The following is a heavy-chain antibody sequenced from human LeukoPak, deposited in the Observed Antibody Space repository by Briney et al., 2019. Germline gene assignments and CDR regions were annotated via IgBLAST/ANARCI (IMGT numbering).Heavy chain of an antibody. V-gene: IGHV1-2*02. Sequence: GASVKVSCKASGYTFTSYYMHWVRQAPGQGLEWMGWINPNSGGTNYAQKFQGRVTMTRDTSISTAYMELSRLRSDDTAVYYCARSMVRGVITGHGYWGQGTLVTVSS. D-gene: IGHD3-10*01. CDR1: GYTFTSYY. CDR3: ARSMVRGVITGHGY. CDR2: INPNSGGT. J-gene: IGHJ4*02.